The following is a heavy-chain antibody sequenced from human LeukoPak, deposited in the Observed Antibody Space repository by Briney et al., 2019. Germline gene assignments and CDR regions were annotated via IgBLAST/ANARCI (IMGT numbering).Heavy chain of an antibody. CDR1: GGSISSGSYY. Sequence: SETLSLTCTVSGGSISSGSYYWSWIRQPAGKGLEWIGRIYTSGSTNYNPSLKSRVTISVDTSKNQFSLKLSSVTAADTAVYYCARRRSGYSSSWYAIWFDPWGQGTLVTVSS. CDR3: ARRRSGYSSSWYAIWFDP. J-gene: IGHJ5*02. V-gene: IGHV4-61*02. CDR2: IYTSGST. D-gene: IGHD6-13*01.